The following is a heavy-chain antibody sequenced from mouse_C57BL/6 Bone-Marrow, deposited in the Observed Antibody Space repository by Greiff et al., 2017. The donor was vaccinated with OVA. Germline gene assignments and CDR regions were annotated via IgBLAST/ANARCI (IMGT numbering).Heavy chain of an antibody. D-gene: IGHD2-3*01. Sequence: EVQLQESGPGMVKPSQSLSLTCTVTGYSITSGYDWHWIRHFPGNKLEWMGYISSSGSTNYNPSLKSRISITHDTSTNHFFLKLNSVTTEDTATYYCARGRWSRLDYWGQGTTLTVSS. V-gene: IGHV3-1*01. CDR1: GYSITSGYD. CDR3: ARGRWSRLDY. J-gene: IGHJ2*01. CDR2: ISSSGST.